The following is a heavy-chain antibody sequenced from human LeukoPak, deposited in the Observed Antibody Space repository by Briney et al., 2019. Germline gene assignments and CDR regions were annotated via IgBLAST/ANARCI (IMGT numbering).Heavy chain of an antibody. CDR2: ISGSGGST. D-gene: IGHD3-16*02. J-gene: IGHJ4*02. CDR1: GFTFSSYA. V-gene: IGHV3-23*01. CDR3: AKTYIWGSYRFDY. Sequence: GGSLRLSCAASGFTFSSYAMSWVRQAPGKGLEWVSAISGSGGSTYYADSVKGRFTISRDNSKNTLYLQKNSLRAEDTAVYYCAKTYIWGSYRFDYWGQGTLVTVSS.